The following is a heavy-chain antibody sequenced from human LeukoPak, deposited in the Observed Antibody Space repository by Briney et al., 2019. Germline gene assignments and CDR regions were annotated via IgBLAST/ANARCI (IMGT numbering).Heavy chain of an antibody. Sequence: GGSLRLSCVVSGFTFNNYIMNWVRQAPGKGLEWISSISSTTSTIYYADSVKGRFTISKDNANNSLYLDMNNLRVEHTAVYFCVRERTGTWIQRGFDPWGQGTLVTVSS. V-gene: IGHV3-48*01. D-gene: IGHD5-18*01. CDR3: VRERTGTWIQRGFDP. CDR2: ISSTTSTI. CDR1: GFTFNNYI. J-gene: IGHJ5*02.